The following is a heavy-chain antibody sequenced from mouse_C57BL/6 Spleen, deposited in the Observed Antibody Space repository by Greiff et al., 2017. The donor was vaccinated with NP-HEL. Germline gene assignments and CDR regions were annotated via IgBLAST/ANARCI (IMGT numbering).Heavy chain of an antibody. CDR2: INPNYGTT. CDR1: GYSFTDYN. Sequence: VQLQQSGPELVKPGASVKISCKASGYSFTDYNMNWVKQSKGKSLEWIGVINPNYGTTSYNQKFKGKATLTVDQSSSTAYMQLNSLTSEDSAVYYCARSLITTVVATSYYYAMDYWGQGTSVTVSS. J-gene: IGHJ4*01. V-gene: IGHV1-39*01. CDR3: ARSLITTVVATSYYYAMDY. D-gene: IGHD1-1*01.